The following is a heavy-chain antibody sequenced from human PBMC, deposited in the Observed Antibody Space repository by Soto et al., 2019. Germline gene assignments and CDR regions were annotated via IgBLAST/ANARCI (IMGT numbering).Heavy chain of an antibody. D-gene: IGHD5-12*01. V-gene: IGHV4-59*01. CDR3: ARWLRPYYFDY. CDR1: GGSISSSY. Sequence: SETLSLTCTVSGGSISSSYWSWIRQPPGKGLEWIGYIYYSGSTNYNPSLKSRVTISVDTSKNQFSLKLSSVTAADTAVYYCARWLRPYYFDYWGQGTLVTVSS. J-gene: IGHJ4*02. CDR2: IYYSGST.